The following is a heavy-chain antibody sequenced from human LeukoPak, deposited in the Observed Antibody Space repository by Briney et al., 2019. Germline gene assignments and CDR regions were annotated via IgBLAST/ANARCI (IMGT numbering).Heavy chain of an antibody. Sequence: PGGSLRLSCAASGFTFGSYAMHWVRQAPGKGLEWVAVISYDGSNKYYADSVKGRFTISRDNSKNTLYLQMNSLRAEDTAVYYCARDDRGSTTVTTKLDYWGQGTLVTVSS. CDR2: ISYDGSNK. J-gene: IGHJ4*02. CDR3: ARDDRGSTTVTTKLDY. D-gene: IGHD4-17*01. CDR1: GFTFGSYA. V-gene: IGHV3-30*04.